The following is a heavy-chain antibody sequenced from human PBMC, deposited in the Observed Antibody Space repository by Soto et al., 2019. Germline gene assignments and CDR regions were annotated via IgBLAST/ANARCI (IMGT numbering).Heavy chain of an antibody. D-gene: IGHD3-16*01. Sequence: QVQMVQSGAEVRKPGASVKVSCKASGYSFTSYGITWVRQAPGQGLEWMGGTYKSNTNYAQKVQGRVTMTTDTSTSTAYMELRGLTADDTAVYDCARGPTVGDFWGQGTVVTVSS. J-gene: IGHJ3*01. CDR1: GYSFTSYG. CDR2: TYKSNT. CDR3: ARGPTVGDF. V-gene: IGHV1-18*01.